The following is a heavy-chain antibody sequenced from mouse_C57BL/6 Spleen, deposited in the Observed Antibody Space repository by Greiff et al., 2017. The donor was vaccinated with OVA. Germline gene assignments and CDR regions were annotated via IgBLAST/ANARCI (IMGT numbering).Heavy chain of an antibody. CDR1: GYTFTDYY. D-gene: IGHD2-5*01. CDR2: INPNNGGT. CDR3: AKDYSNYFDY. Sequence: EVQLQQSGPELVKPGASVKISCKASGYTFTDYYMNWVKQSHGKSLEWIGDINPNNGGTSYNQKFKGKATLTVAKSSSTAYMELRSLTSEDSAVYYCAKDYSNYFDYWGQGTTLTVSS. V-gene: IGHV1-26*01. J-gene: IGHJ2*01.